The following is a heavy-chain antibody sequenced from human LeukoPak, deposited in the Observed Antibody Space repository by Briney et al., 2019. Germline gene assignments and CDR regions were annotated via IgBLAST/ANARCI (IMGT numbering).Heavy chain of an antibody. CDR3: ARDYCSGGSCYSGIRGSVSKRSNWFDP. V-gene: IGHV4-59*01. D-gene: IGHD2-15*01. J-gene: IGHJ5*02. CDR2: IYYSGST. CDR1: GGSISSYY. Sequence: SETLSLTCTVSGGSISSYYWSWIRQPPGKGLEWIGYIYYSGSTNYNPSLKSRVTIAVDTSKNQFSLKLSYVTAADTAVYYCARDYCSGGSCYSGIRGSVSKRSNWFDPWGQGTLVTVSS.